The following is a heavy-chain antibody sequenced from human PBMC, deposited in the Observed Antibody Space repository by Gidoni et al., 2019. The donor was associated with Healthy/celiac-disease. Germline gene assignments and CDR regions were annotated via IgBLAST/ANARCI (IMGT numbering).Heavy chain of an antibody. CDR2: IPIFGTA. D-gene: IGHD1-26*01. CDR3: ARGDSGSYYFYFDY. J-gene: IGHJ4*02. V-gene: IGHV1-69*05. Sequence: IPIFGTANYAQKFQGRVTITTDESTSTAYMELSSLRSEDTAVYYCARGDSGSYYFYFDYRGQGTLVTVSS.